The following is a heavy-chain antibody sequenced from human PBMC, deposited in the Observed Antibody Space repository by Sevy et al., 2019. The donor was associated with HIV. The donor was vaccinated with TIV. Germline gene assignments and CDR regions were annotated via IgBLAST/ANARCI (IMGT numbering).Heavy chain of an antibody. J-gene: IGHJ6*03. V-gene: IGHV3-66*02. Sequence: GGSLRLSCAASGFTVSSNYMSWVRQAPGKGLEWVSVIYSGDNTYYADSVKGRFTISRDNSKNTLYLQMNSLRADDTAVYYCAVASRSDFHYYMDLWGKGTTVTVSS. CDR3: AVASRSDFHYYMDL. CDR2: IYSGDNT. D-gene: IGHD1-26*01. CDR1: GFTVSSNY.